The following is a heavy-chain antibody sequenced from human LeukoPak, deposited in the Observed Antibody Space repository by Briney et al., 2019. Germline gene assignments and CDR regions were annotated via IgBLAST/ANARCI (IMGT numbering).Heavy chain of an antibody. D-gene: IGHD3-10*01. CDR3: ARPGVVVRGGGFDY. J-gene: IGHJ4*02. CDR2: INPNSGGT. CDR1: GYTFTSYD. V-gene: IGHV1-2*02. Sequence: ASVKVSCKASGYTFTSYDINWVRQATGQGLEWMGWINPNSGGTNYAQKFQGRVTMTRDTSISTAYMELSRLRSDDTAVYYCARPGVVVRGGGFDYWGQGTLVTVSS.